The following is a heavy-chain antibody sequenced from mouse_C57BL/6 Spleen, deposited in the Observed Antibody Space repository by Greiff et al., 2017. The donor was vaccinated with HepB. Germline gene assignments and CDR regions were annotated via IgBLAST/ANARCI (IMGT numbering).Heavy chain of an antibody. CDR3: ARYYYGSSLYYFDY. Sequence: VQLQQSGAELVKPGASVKLSCKASGYTFTSYWMHWVKQRPGQGLEWIGMIHPNSGSTNYNEKFESKATLTVDKSSSTAYMQLSSLTSEDSAVYYCARYYYGSSLYYFDYWGQGTTLTVSS. J-gene: IGHJ2*01. CDR2: IHPNSGST. D-gene: IGHD1-1*01. CDR1: GYTFTSYW. V-gene: IGHV1-64*01.